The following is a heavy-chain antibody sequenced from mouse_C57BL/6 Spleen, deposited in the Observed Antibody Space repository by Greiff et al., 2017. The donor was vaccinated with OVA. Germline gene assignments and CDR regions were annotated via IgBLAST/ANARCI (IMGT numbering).Heavy chain of an antibody. CDR1: GFTFSSYA. Sequence: EVHLVESGGGLVKPGGSLKLSCAASGFTFSSYAMSWVRQTPEKRLEWVATISDGGSYTYYPDNVKGRFTISRDNAKNNLYLQMSHLKSEDTAMYYCARVEAAQATLYYFDYWGQGTTLTVSS. J-gene: IGHJ2*01. V-gene: IGHV5-4*01. CDR2: ISDGGSYT. D-gene: IGHD3-2*02. CDR3: ARVEAAQATLYYFDY.